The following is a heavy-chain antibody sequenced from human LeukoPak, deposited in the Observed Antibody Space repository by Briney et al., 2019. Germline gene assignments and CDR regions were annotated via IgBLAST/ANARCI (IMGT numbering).Heavy chain of an antibody. V-gene: IGHV1-46*01. CDR1: GYTFTMYY. CDR3: ARRNSGYQDLDF. Sequence: ASVKVSCKASGYTFTMYYMYWVRQAPGQGLECMGIINPSAGSTSYAQKFQGRVTMTRDTSTSTVYMELSSLKSDDTAVYYCARRNSGYQDLDFWGQGTLVTVSS. D-gene: IGHD5-12*01. CDR2: INPSAGST. J-gene: IGHJ4*02.